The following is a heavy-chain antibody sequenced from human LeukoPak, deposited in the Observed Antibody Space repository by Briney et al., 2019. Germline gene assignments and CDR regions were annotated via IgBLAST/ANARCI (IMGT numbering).Heavy chain of an antibody. J-gene: IGHJ6*02. CDR2: IYDSGST. Sequence: SETLYLTCTVSGGSISSYYWSWIRQPPGKGLEWIGYIYDSGSTNYNPSLKSRVTISVDTSKNQFSLKLSSVTAADTAVYYCARVPYCSSTSCYGAPRSYGMDVWGQGTTVTVSS. V-gene: IGHV4-59*01. CDR3: ARVPYCSSTSCYGAPRSYGMDV. D-gene: IGHD2-2*01. CDR1: GGSISSYY.